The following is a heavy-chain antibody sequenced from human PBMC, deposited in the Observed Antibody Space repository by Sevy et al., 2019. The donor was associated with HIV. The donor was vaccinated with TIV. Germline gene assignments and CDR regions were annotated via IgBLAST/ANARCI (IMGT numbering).Heavy chain of an antibody. CDR1: GCTFSTCA. J-gene: IGHJ4*02. V-gene: IGHV3-30-3*01. D-gene: IGHD5-12*01. Sequence: GGSLILSCAASGCTFSTCALHWVRRAPGKVLEWVALMSYEGNNKYYADSVKGRFTISRDDSKNTLYLQIKSLSTEDTAVYHCAPDSGYSVNDYPANDSGQGTLVTVSS. CDR3: APDSGYSVNDYPAND. CDR2: MSYEGNNK.